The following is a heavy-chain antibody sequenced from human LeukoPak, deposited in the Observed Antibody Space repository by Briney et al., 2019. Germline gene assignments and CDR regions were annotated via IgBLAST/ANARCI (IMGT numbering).Heavy chain of an antibody. CDR3: AREKVGATSDYFDY. D-gene: IGHD1-26*01. Sequence: TSETLSLTCTVSGGSISSSSYYWGWIRQPPGKGLEWIGSIYYSGSTYYNPSLKSRVTISVDTSKNQFSLKLTSVHAADTAVYYCAREKVGATSDYFDYWGQGTLVTVSS. CDR2: IYYSGST. V-gene: IGHV4-39*01. J-gene: IGHJ4*02. CDR1: GGSISSSSYY.